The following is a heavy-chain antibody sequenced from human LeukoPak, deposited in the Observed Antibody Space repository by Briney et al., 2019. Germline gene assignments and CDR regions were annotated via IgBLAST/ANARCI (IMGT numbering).Heavy chain of an antibody. CDR1: GFTFSRHG. D-gene: IGHD3-10*01. J-gene: IGHJ4*02. V-gene: IGHV3-30*18. Sequence: PGRSLRLSCEVSGFTFSRHGMHWVPQAPGKGLEGGAVISNEGNDKYYGDSVKGRFAISRDHFKNTTYLQMNYLRPEDTAVYFCAKGDHYLFDYWGQGALVTVSS. CDR3: AKGDHYLFDY. CDR2: ISNEGNDK.